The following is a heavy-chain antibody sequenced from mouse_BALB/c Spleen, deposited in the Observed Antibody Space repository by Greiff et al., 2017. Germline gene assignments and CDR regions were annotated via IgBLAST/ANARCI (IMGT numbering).Heavy chain of an antibody. J-gene: IGHJ2*01. CDR3: TRELRGYFDY. Sequence: EVQLVESGGGLVQPGGSMKLSCVASGFTFSNYWMNWVRQSPEKGLEWVAEIRLKSNNYATHYAESVKGRFTISRDDSKSSVYLQMNNLRAEDTGIYYCTRELRGYFDYWGQGTTLTVSS. D-gene: IGHD1-1*01. CDR2: IRLKSNNYAT. V-gene: IGHV6-6*02. CDR1: GFTFSNYW.